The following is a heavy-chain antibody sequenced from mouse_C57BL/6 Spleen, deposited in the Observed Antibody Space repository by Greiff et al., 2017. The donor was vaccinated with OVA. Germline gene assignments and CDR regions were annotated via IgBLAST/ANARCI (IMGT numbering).Heavy chain of an antibody. Sequence: VQLQESGAELVRPGASVTLSCKASGYTFTDYEMHWVKQTPVHGLEWIGAIDPETGGTAYTQKFKGKAILTADKSSSTAYMELRSLTSEDSAVYYCTREFAYWGQGTLVTVSA. CDR1: GYTFTDYE. CDR2: IDPETGGT. J-gene: IGHJ3*01. V-gene: IGHV1-15*01. CDR3: TREFAY.